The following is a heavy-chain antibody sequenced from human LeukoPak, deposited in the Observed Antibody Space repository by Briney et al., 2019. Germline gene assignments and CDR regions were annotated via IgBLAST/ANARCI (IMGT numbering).Heavy chain of an antibody. V-gene: IGHV4-34*01. Sequence: MPSETLSLTCAVYGGSFSGYYWSWIRQPPGKGLEWIREINHSGSTNYNPSLKSRVTISVDTSKNQFSLKLSSVTAADTAVYYCARGHLYGGRYRWDYFDYWGQGTLVTVSS. D-gene: IGHD6-19*01. CDR2: INHSGST. CDR1: GGSFSGYY. J-gene: IGHJ4*02. CDR3: ARGHLYGGRYRWDYFDY.